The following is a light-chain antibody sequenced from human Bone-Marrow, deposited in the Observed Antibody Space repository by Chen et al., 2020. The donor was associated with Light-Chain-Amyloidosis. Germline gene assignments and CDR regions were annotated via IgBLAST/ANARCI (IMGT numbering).Light chain of an antibody. J-gene: IGLJ2*01. CDR2: DDS. CDR1: NIGGHS. V-gene: IGLV3-21*02. CDR3: KVWDSSSNHVV. Sequence: YLLTQPPSVSVAPGQAARITCGGNNIGGHSVHWYQQKPGQAPVLVVYDDSDRPSGMPERVSGSKSGDTTTLTIRRGEAGDEADYFWKVWDSSSNHVVFGGGTKLTVI.